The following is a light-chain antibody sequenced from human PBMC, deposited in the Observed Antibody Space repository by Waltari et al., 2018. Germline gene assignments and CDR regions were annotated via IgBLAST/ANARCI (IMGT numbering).Light chain of an antibody. V-gene: IGLV1-44*01. CDR2: SNN. J-gene: IGLJ2*01. CDR3: AAWDDSLNGDVV. Sequence: QSVLTQPPSASGTPGQRVTISCSGSSSNIGSNTVNWYQQLPGTAPKLLIYSNNQQPSGVPDRFSGSKSGTSASLAISGLQSEDEADYYCAAWDDSLNGDVVFGGGTKLTVL. CDR1: SSNIGSNT.